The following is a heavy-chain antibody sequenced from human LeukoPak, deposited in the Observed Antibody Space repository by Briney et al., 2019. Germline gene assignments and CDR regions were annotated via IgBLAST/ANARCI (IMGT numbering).Heavy chain of an antibody. V-gene: IGHV3-30-3*01. CDR1: GFTFSSYA. D-gene: IGHD3-3*01. CDR2: MSNTGNTK. Sequence: GGSLRLSCAASGFTFSSYAMSWVRQTPDKGLECVAVMSNTGNTKYYANSVRGRFTVSRDNSKNTVYLQMNSLRVEDTAVYYCVRDPILGFPDYFDSWGQGTLVTVSS. CDR3: VRDPILGFPDYFDS. J-gene: IGHJ4*02.